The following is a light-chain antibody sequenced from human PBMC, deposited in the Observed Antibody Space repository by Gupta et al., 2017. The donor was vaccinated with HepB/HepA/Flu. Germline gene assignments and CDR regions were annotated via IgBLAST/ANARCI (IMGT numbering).Light chain of an antibody. CDR1: SSDVGGYNY. V-gene: IGLV2-14*01. CDR3: SSFTISSTVV. Sequence: QSALTQPASVSGSPGQSITISCTGTSSDVGGYNYVSWYQQHPGKDPKVMIYDVSNRPSGISNRFSGSKSGNTASLTISGLQAEDEADYYCSSFTISSTVVFGGGTKLTVL. J-gene: IGLJ2*01. CDR2: DVS.